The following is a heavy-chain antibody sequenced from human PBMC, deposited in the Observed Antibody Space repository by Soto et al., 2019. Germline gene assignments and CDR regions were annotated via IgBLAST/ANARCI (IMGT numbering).Heavy chain of an antibody. J-gene: IGHJ6*02. Sequence: QVQLVQSGAEVKKPGSSVKVSCKASGGTFSSYAISWVRQAPGQGLEWMGGIIPIFGTANYAQKFQGRVTITADESTSTAYMELSSLRSEDTAVYYCARGAGIFGVAATTRAHYYYGMDVWGQGTTVTVSS. CDR3: ARGAGIFGVAATTRAHYYYGMDV. CDR1: GGTFSSYA. V-gene: IGHV1-69*01. CDR2: IIPIFGTA. D-gene: IGHD3-3*01.